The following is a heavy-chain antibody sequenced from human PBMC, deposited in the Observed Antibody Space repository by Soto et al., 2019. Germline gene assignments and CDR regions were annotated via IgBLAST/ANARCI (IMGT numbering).Heavy chain of an antibody. J-gene: IGHJ5*02. CDR2: INAGNGNT. CDR3: AREGPDFWSGYYTGGKPGDNWFDP. CDR1: GYTFTSYA. Sequence: VASVKVSWKASGYTFTSYAMHWVRQAPGQRLEWMGWINAGNGNTKYSQKFQGRVTITRDTSASTAYMELSSLRSEDTAVYYCAREGPDFWSGYYTGGKPGDNWFDPWGQGTLVTVSS. D-gene: IGHD3-3*01. V-gene: IGHV1-3*01.